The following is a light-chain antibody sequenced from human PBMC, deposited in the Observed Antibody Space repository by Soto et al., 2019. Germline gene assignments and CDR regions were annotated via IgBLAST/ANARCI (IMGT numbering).Light chain of an antibody. J-gene: IGLJ2*01. CDR3: QSYDSSLSGVV. CDR2: AVT. V-gene: IGLV2-8*01. Sequence: QSALTQPPSASGSPGQSVTISCTGTSSDVGAYDRVSWYQQHPGKPPKLIIYAVTDRTSGVPDRFSGSKSGNTASLTVSGLQAEDEADYYCQSYDSSLSGVVFGGGTKLTVL. CDR1: SSDVGAYDR.